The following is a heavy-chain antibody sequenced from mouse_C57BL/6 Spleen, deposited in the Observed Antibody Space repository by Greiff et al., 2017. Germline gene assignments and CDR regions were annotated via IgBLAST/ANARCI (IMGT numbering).Heavy chain of an antibody. V-gene: IGHV2-6-1*01. CDR1: GFSLTSYG. CDR3: ARQWAVVATGAMDY. CDR2: IWSDGST. J-gene: IGHJ4*01. D-gene: IGHD1-1*01. Sequence: VKVIESGPGLVAPSQSLSITCTVSGFSLTSYGVHWVRQPPGKGLEWLVVIWSDGSTTYNSALKSRLSISKDNSKSQVFLKMNSLQTDDTAMYYCARQWAVVATGAMDYWGQGTSVTVAS.